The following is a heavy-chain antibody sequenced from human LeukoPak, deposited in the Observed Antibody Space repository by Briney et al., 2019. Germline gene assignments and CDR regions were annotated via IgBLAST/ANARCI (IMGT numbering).Heavy chain of an antibody. J-gene: IGHJ4*02. D-gene: IGHD5-24*01. Sequence: ASVKVSCKTSGYTFTNYAMHWVRQAPGQTIEWLAWINPANGYTRYSQHFQDRVTVSSDTSADTAYMEMSSLRSEDKAIYYCAIRDGHTDHWGQGTLVTVSS. CDR1: GYTFTNYA. V-gene: IGHV1-3*03. CDR2: INPANGYT. CDR3: AIRDGHTDH.